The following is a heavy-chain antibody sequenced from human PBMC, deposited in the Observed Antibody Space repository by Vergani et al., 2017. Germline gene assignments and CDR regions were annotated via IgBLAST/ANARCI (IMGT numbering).Heavy chain of an antibody. CDR2: IYPGDSEV. CDR3: ASWGHGSENGRALQL. D-gene: IGHD3-10*01. CDR1: GYIFSNFW. Sequence: EKQLVQSGSETKKPGESLNLSCQVFGYIFSNFWIGWVRQRPGRGLEWMGIIYPGDSEVKSKPTFRCQVIFSVDTSVNTAYLQWRSLQASDTATYFCASWGHGSENGRALQLWGQGTNITVSS. V-gene: IGHV5-51*01. J-gene: IGHJ3*01.